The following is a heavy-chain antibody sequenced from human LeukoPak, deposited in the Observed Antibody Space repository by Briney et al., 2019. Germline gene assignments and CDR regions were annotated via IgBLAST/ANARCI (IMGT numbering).Heavy chain of an antibody. J-gene: IGHJ2*01. CDR1: GGSISSGGYY. CDR2: IYYSGST. CDR3: ARAPYARWLQLFPGRPSSWYFDL. Sequence: SETLSLTCTVSGGSISSGGYYWSWIRQHPGKGLEWIGYIYYSGSTYYNPSLKSRVTISVDTSKNQFSLKLSSVTAADTAVYYCARAPYARWLQLFPGRPSSWYFDLWGRGTLVTVSS. D-gene: IGHD5-24*01. V-gene: IGHV4-31*03.